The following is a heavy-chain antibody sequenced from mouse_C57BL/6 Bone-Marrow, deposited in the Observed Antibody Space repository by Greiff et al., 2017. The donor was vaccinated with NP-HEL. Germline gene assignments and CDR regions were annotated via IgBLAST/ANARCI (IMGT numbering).Heavy chain of an antibody. Sequence: DVHLVESGGGLVKPGGSLKLSCAASGFTFSSYAMSWVRQTPEKRLEWVATISDGGSYTYYPDNVKGRFTISRDNAKNTLYLQMSRLKSEDTAMYYCARGYLVYFDYWGQGTTLTVSS. D-gene: IGHD5-1-1*01. CDR3: ARGYLVYFDY. V-gene: IGHV5-4*01. CDR2: ISDGGSYT. CDR1: GFTFSSYA. J-gene: IGHJ2*01.